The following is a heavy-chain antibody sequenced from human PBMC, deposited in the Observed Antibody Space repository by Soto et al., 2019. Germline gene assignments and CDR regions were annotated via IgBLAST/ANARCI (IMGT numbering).Heavy chain of an antibody. Sequence: QVQLHQWGAGLLKPSETLSLTCAVSGGSFSGYFWGWIRQPPGKGLEWIGEVNYGGSTNYTPSLKGRRTMAVDTYKNQVSRRLTSVTAADTAVYFCVRGGLSGSSWYYFDFWGQGSLVAVAS. CDR3: VRGGLSGSSWYYFDF. V-gene: IGHV4-34*01. CDR1: GGSFSGYF. J-gene: IGHJ4*02. D-gene: IGHD6-13*01. CDR2: VNYGGST.